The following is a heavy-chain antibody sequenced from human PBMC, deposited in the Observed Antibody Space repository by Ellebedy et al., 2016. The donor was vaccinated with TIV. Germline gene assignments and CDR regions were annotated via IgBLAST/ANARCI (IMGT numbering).Heavy chain of an antibody. V-gene: IGHV5-51*01. D-gene: IGHD2/OR15-2a*01. CDR1: GFNFNTYW. Sequence: KVSXXGSGFNFNTYWIAWVRQVPGKGLEWMGIIYPADSEVRYNPSFEGQVTISADRSITTAYLQWSSLKASDTAVYYCARSFWESFYSTYSYYVMDVWGKGTEVTVSS. CDR3: ARSFWESFYSTYSYYVMDV. CDR2: IYPADSEV. J-gene: IGHJ6*04.